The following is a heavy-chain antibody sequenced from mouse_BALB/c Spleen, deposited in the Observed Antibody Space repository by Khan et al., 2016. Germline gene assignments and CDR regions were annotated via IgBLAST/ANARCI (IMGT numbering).Heavy chain of an antibody. D-gene: IGHD2-3*01. CDR3: AYDAYYAWISY. V-gene: IGHV3-2*02. CDR2: ITYSGLT. Sequence: EVELVESGPGLVKPSQSLSLTCTVTGYSITSDYAWNWIRQFPGNKLEWMGYITYSGLTNYNPSLKSRISITRATSKNQLFLQLLSVTTEDTPTCYCAYDAYYAWISYWGQGTLVSISS. CDR1: GYSITSDYA. J-gene: IGHJ3*01.